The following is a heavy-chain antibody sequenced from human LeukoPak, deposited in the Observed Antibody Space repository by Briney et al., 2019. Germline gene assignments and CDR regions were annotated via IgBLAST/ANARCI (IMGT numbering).Heavy chain of an antibody. CDR3: AKDLEVIRRLRYYFDY. Sequence: GGSLRLSCAASGFTFSSYAMSWVRQAPGKGLEWVSAISGSGGSTYYADSVKGRFTISRDNSKNTLYLQMNSLRAEDTAVYYCAKDLEVIRRLRYYFDYWGQGTLVTVSS. CDR1: GFTFSSYA. V-gene: IGHV3-23*01. CDR2: ISGSGGST. J-gene: IGHJ4*02. D-gene: IGHD3-10*01.